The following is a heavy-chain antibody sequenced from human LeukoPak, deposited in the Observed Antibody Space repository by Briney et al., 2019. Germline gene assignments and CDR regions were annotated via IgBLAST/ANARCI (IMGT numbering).Heavy chain of an antibody. D-gene: IGHD4-17*01. CDR1: GFTFSSYE. J-gene: IGHJ6*03. CDR3: ARSTTHPYYNYMDV. Sequence: LPGGSLRLSCAASGFTFSSYEMNWVRQAPGKGLEWVSYISSSGSTIYYADSVKGRFTISRDNAKNSLYLQMNSLRVEDTAVYYCARSTTHPYYNYMDVWGKGTTVSLSS. CDR2: ISSSGSTI. V-gene: IGHV3-48*03.